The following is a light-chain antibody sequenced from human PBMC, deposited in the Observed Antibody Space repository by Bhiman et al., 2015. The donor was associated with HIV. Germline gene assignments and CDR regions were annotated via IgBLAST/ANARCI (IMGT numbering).Light chain of an antibody. J-gene: IGLJ1*01. CDR1: SSDVGAYTY. Sequence: QSALTQPASVSASPGQSIAISCTGTSSDVGAYTYVSWYQQHPGQAPKVMIYDVSNRPSGVSNRFSGSKSGNTASLTISGLQAEDEADYYCSSYTSTYTLVFGTGTKVTVL. V-gene: IGLV2-14*03. CDR2: DVS. CDR3: SSYTSTYTLV.